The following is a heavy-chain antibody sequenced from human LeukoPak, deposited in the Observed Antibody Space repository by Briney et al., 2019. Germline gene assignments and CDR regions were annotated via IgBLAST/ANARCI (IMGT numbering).Heavy chain of an antibody. D-gene: IGHD7-27*01. CDR3: AAWGLHNY. Sequence: GSLRLSCSASGFAFSDYWMNWVRQAQGKGPEWVANINLGGSAKLYVDSVKGRCTISRDNAKNSLYLQINSLRVEDTAVYYCAAWGLHNYWGQGTLVTVSS. J-gene: IGHJ4*02. V-gene: IGHV3-7*01. CDR2: INLGGSAK. CDR1: GFAFSDYW.